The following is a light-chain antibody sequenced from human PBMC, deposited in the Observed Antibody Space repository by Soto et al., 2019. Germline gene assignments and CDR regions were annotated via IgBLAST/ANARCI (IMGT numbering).Light chain of an antibody. J-gene: IGKJ3*01. CDR3: QRYGDSPLT. CDR2: AAS. CDR1: QTVRNNY. V-gene: IGKV3-20*01. Sequence: EFVLTQSPGTLSLSPGERATLSCRASQTVRNNYLAWYQQKPGQAPRLLIYAASTRAAAVPDRFTGSGSETDFALTISRLEPEDFGVYYCQRYGDSPLTSGPGTKVDI.